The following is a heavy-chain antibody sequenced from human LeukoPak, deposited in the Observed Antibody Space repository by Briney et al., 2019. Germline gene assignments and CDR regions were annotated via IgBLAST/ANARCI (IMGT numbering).Heavy chain of an antibody. Sequence: GASVKVSCKASGYTFTRYYMHWVRQAPGQGLEWMGWINPNSGGTNYAQKFQGRVTITRDTSISTAYMELSRLRSDDTAVYYCARVAVSSGWYGTPHNFDYWGQGTLVTVSS. D-gene: IGHD6-19*01. CDR3: ARVAVSSGWYGTPHNFDY. V-gene: IGHV1-2*02. CDR1: GYTFTRYY. J-gene: IGHJ4*02. CDR2: INPNSGGT.